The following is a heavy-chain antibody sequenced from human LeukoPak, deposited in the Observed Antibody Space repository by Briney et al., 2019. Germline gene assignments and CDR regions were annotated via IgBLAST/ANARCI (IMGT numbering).Heavy chain of an antibody. CDR2: IYSGGNT. D-gene: IGHD2-15*01. CDR3: ARWWPRGHFDY. CDR1: GFTVSSNY. V-gene: IGHV3-53*01. J-gene: IGHJ4*02. Sequence: GGSLRLSCAASGFTVSSNYMSWVRQAPGKGLEWVSVIYSGGNTNYADSVKGRFTIPRDNSKNTLFLQMNSLRAEDTAVYYCARWWPRGHFDYWGQGTLVTVSS.